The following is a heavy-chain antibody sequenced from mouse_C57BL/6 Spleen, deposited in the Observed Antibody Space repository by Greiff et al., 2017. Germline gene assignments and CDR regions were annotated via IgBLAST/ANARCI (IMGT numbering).Heavy chain of an antibody. CDR1: GFSLSTFGMG. Sequence: QVTLKESGPGILQPSQTLSLTCSFSGFSLSTFGMGVGWIRQPSGKGLEWLAPIWWDDDKYSNPALKSRLTISKATAKNQVFLKIANVDTADTATYYWARIEEDDGYSYFDYWGQGTTLTVSS. CDR3: ARIEEDDGYSYFDY. J-gene: IGHJ2*01. V-gene: IGHV8-8*01. CDR2: IWWDDDK. D-gene: IGHD2-3*01.